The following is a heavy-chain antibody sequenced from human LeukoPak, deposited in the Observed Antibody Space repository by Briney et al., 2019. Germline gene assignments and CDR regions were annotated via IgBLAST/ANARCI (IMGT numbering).Heavy chain of an antibody. V-gene: IGHV1-2*02. CDR3: ARWVYCRSTSCLDY. CDR1: GYTFTGYY. Sequence: ASVKVSCKASGYTFTGYYMHWVRQAPGQGLEWKGWINPNSGGTNYAQKFQGRVTMTRDTSISTAYMELSRLRSDDAAVYYCARWVYCRSTSCLDYWGQGTLVTVSS. J-gene: IGHJ4*02. CDR2: INPNSGGT. D-gene: IGHD2-2*01.